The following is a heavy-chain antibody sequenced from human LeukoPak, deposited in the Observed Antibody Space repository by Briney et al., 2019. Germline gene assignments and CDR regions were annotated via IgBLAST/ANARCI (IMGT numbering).Heavy chain of an antibody. D-gene: IGHD6-19*01. Sequence: SVKVSCKASGDTFISYAISWVRQAPGQGLEWMGGIIPIFGTANYAQKFQGRVTITADESTSTAYMELSSLRSEDTAVYYCARVVVRSYSSGWYYLDYWGQGTLVTVSS. V-gene: IGHV1-69*13. CDR2: IIPIFGTA. CDR1: GDTFISYA. J-gene: IGHJ4*02. CDR3: ARVVVRSYSSGWYYLDY.